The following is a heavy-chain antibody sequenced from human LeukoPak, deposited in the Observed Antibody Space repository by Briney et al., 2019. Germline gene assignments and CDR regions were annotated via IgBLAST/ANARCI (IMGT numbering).Heavy chain of an antibody. CDR3: ARRDWTYDY. Sequence: SETLSLTCTVSVGSFSSSSYYWGWIRQPPGKGLEWIGSIYYSGSTYYNPSLKSRVTISVDTSKNQFSLKLSSVTAADTAVYYCARRDWTYDYWGQGTLVTVSS. J-gene: IGHJ4*02. D-gene: IGHD1-7*01. V-gene: IGHV4-39*01. CDR2: IYYSGST. CDR1: VGSFSSSSYY.